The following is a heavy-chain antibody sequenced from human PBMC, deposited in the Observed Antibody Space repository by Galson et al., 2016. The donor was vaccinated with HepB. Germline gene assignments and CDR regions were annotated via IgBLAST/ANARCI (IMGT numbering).Heavy chain of an antibody. J-gene: IGHJ4*02. CDR2: TSNDGSNK. CDR1: GFTFSNYG. D-gene: IGHD2-2*01. Sequence: SLRLSCAASGFTFSNYGMHWVRQAPGKGLEWVAVTSNDGSNKYYADSVKGRFTISRDNSKNTLYLQMNSLRAEDTAVYYCAKERQSGYCSSNDCYGLDYWGQGTLVTVSS. V-gene: IGHV3-30*18. CDR3: AKERQSGYCSSNDCYGLDY.